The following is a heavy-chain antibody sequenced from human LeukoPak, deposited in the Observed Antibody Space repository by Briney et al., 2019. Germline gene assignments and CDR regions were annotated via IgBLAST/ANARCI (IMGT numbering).Heavy chain of an antibody. CDR2: ISSSGSTI. CDR1: GFTFSSYT. V-gene: IGHV3-48*02. Sequence: GSLRLSCAASGFTFSSYTMNWVRQAPGKGLEWLSYISSSGSTIYYADSLKGRFTISRDNAQNSLYLQMNSLRDEDTAVYYCVRGGNLFDSWGQGTLVTVSS. J-gene: IGHJ4*02. CDR3: VRGGNLFDS. D-gene: IGHD3-10*01.